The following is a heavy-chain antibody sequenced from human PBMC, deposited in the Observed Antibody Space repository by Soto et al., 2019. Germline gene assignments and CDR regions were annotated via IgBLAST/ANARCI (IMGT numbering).Heavy chain of an antibody. Sequence: PSETLSLTCAVYGGSFSGYYWSWIRQPPGKGLEWIGEINHSGSTNYNPSLRSRVTISVDTSKNQCSLKLSSVTAADTAVYYCARGSIAARPSYYYYGMDVWGQGTTVTVSS. J-gene: IGHJ6*02. V-gene: IGHV4-34*01. CDR3: ARGSIAARPSYYYYGMDV. CDR2: INHSGST. CDR1: GGSFSGYY. D-gene: IGHD6-6*01.